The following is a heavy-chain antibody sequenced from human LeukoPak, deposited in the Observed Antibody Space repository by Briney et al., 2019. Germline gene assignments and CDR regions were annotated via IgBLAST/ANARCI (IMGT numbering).Heavy chain of an antibody. D-gene: IGHD6-19*01. CDR3: ARDLGSGIDY. CDR2: IYYSGST. V-gene: IGHV4-61*08. CDR1: GGSIRSGDYY. J-gene: IGHJ4*02. Sequence: SETLSLTCTVSGGSIRSGDYYWSWIRQHPGKGLEWIGYIYYSGSTNYNPSLKSRVTISVDTSKNQFSLKLSSVTAADTAVYYCARDLGSGIDYWGQGTLVTVSS.